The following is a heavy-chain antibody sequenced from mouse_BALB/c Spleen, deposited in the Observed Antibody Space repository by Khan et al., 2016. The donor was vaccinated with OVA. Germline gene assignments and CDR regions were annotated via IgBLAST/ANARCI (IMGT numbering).Heavy chain of an antibody. J-gene: IGHJ3*01. CDR3: ARGHYGNPIAY. CDR1: GFNFSDYY. V-gene: IGHV5-4*02. D-gene: IGHD2-1*01. Sequence: EVELVESGGGLVKPGGSLKLSCAASGFNFSDYYMYWVRQTPEKRLEWVATISDTSTYTYYLHNVKGRFTISRDDAKNTLYLQMSSLKSEDTALYYWARGHYGNPIAYWGQGTLVTVSP. CDR2: ISDTSTYT.